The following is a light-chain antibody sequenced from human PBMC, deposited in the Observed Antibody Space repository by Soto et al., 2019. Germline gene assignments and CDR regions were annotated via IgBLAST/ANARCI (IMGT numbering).Light chain of an antibody. CDR3: QQYNSDSIT. CDR1: QSISSW. Sequence: DIQLTQSPSTLAASVGDRVTITCRASQSISSWLAWYQQKTGKAPKLLIYKASSLESGVPSRFGGSGSGTEFTLTISSLQPGDFATYYCQQYNSDSITFGQGTRLEIK. J-gene: IGKJ5*01. V-gene: IGKV1-5*03. CDR2: KAS.